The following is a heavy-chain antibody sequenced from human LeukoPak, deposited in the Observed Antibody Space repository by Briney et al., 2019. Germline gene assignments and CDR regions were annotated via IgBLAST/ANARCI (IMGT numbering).Heavy chain of an antibody. CDR2: IIPILGIA. CDR1: GGTFSSYA. J-gene: IGHJ5*02. Sequence: SVKVSCKASGGTFSSYAISWVRQAPGQGLEWMGRIIPILGIANYAQKFQGRVTITADKSTSTAYMELSSLRSEDTAVYYCATTQGGCSSTSCRGVDWFDPWGQGTLVTVSP. CDR3: ATTQGGCSSTSCRGVDWFDP. V-gene: IGHV1-69*04. D-gene: IGHD2-2*01.